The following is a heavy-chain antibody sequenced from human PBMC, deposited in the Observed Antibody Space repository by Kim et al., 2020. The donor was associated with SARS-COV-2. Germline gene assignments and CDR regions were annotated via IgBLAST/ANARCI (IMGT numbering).Heavy chain of an antibody. Sequence: GGSLRLSCAASGFTFSSYSMNWFRQAPGKGLEWVSSISSSSSYIYYADSVKGRFTISRDNAKNSLYLQMNSLRAEDTAVYYCARDFYDILTGYRRDAFDIWGQGTMVTVSS. CDR2: ISSSSSYI. CDR3: ARDFYDILTGYRRDAFDI. CDR1: GFTFSSYS. J-gene: IGHJ3*02. V-gene: IGHV3-21*01. D-gene: IGHD3-9*01.